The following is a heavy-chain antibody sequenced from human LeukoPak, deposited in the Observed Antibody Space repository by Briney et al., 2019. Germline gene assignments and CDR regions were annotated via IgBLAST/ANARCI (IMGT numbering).Heavy chain of an antibody. CDR3: ARDWEGDFWSGSPNWFDP. Sequence: SVKVSCKASGGTFSSYAISWVRQAPGQGLEWMGGIIPIFGTANYAQKFQGRVTITADKSTSTAYMELSSLRSEDTAVYYCARDWEGDFWSGSPNWFDPWGQGTLVTVSS. J-gene: IGHJ5*02. V-gene: IGHV1-69*06. CDR2: IIPIFGTA. D-gene: IGHD3-3*01. CDR1: GGTFSSYA.